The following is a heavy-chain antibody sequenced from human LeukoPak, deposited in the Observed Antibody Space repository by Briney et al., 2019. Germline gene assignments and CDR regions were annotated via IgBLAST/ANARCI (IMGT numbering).Heavy chain of an antibody. CDR1: GGTFSSYA. CDR2: IIPIFGTA. D-gene: IGHD4-17*01. CDR3: ARGGRYGDCFDY. J-gene: IGHJ4*02. V-gene: IGHV1-69*13. Sequence: SVKVSCKASGGTFSSYAISSVRQAPGQGLEWMGGIIPIFGTANYAQKFQGRVTITADESTSTAYMELSSLRSEDTAVYYCARGGRYGDCFDYWGQGTLVTVSS.